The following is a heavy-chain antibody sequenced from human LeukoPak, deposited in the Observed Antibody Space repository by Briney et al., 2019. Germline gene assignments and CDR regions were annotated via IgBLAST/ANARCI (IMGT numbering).Heavy chain of an antibody. V-gene: IGHV4-61*02. CDR1: GGSINSDTYY. CDR2: IYTTGSP. CDR3: ARDRGMTTARGVPSWFDP. J-gene: IGHJ5*02. Sequence: SQTLSLTCTVSGGSINSDTYYWTWIRQPAGQGLEWIGRIYTTGSPSYNPSLKSRVTISIDTSKNQFSLKPNSVSAADTAVYYCARDRGMTTARGVPSWFDPWGQGTLVTVSS. D-gene: IGHD3-10*01.